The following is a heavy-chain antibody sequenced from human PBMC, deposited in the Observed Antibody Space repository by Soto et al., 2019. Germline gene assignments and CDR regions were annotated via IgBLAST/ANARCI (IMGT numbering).Heavy chain of an antibody. CDR1: GFTFSSYD. V-gene: IGHV3-13*01. CDR2: IGTAGDT. J-gene: IGHJ6*02. CDR3: ARRGLQGGMDV. Sequence: ESGGGLVQPGGSLRLSCAASGFTFSSYDMHWVRQATGKGLEWVSAIGTAGDTYYPGSVKGRFTMSRENAKNSLYLQMNSLRAGDTAVYYCARRGLQGGMDVWGQGTTVTVSS.